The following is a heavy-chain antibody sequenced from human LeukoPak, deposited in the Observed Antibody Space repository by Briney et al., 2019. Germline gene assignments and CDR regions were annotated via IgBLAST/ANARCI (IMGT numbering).Heavy chain of an antibody. J-gene: IGHJ4*02. Sequence: PSETLSLTCTVSGYSISSGYYWGWIRQSPGKGLEWIGNIHHSGNIYYNVSLKSRVTISVHTSKNQFSLKLSSVTAADTAVYYCARGGYSGYWYYFDYWGQGTLVTVSS. CDR1: GYSISSGYY. CDR2: IHHSGNI. CDR3: ARGGYSGYWYYFDY. V-gene: IGHV4-38-2*02. D-gene: IGHD5-12*01.